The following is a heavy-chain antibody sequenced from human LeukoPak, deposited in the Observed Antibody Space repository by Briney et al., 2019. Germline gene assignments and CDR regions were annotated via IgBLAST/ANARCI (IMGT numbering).Heavy chain of an antibody. Sequence: SETLSLTCAVYGGSFSGYYWSWIRQPPGKGLEWIGEINHSGSTNYNPSLKSRVTISVDTSKNQFSLKLSSVTAADTAVYYCARAAPAGPNRNWFDPWGQGTLVTVSS. CDR3: ARAAPAGPNRNWFDP. D-gene: IGHD1-14*01. V-gene: IGHV4-34*01. CDR1: GGSFSGYY. J-gene: IGHJ5*02. CDR2: INHSGST.